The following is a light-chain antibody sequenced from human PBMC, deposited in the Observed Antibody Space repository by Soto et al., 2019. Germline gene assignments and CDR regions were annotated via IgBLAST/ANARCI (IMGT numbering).Light chain of an antibody. J-gene: IGKJ3*01. CDR2: GAS. CDR3: QQYNNRPPWT. Sequence: EIVMTQSPATLSVSPGERATLSCRASQSVSSNLAWYQQKPGQAPRLLIYGASTRAIGIPARFSGSGSGTEFTLTISSLQSEDFAVYYCQQYNNRPPWTFGPGTKVDFK. V-gene: IGKV3-15*01. CDR1: QSVSSN.